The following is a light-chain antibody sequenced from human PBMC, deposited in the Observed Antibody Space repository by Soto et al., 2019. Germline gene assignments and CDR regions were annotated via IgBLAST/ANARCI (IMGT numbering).Light chain of an antibody. CDR3: QQYNSYSQGT. CDR2: KAS. V-gene: IGKV1-5*03. CDR1: QSISSW. Sequence: DIQMTQSPSTLSASVGDRVTITCRASQSISSWLAWYQQKPGKAPKLLIYKASSLESGVPSRFSGSGSGTEFTLTISSLQPDDFANYYCQQYNSYSQGTFGQGTKVEIK. J-gene: IGKJ1*01.